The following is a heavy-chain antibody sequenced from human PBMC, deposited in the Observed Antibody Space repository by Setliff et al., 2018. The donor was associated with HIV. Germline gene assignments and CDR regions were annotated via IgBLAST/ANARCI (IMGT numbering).Heavy chain of an antibody. J-gene: IGHJ3*02. CDR3: ARAMVPDSSGYYRPPAFDI. Sequence: PGGSLRLSCAASGFTVSSNYMSWVRQAPGKGLEWVSVIYSGGSTYYADSVKGRFTISSDNSKNTLYLQMNSLRAEDTAVYYCARAMVPDSSGYYRPPAFDIWGQGTMVTVSS. D-gene: IGHD3-22*01. CDR2: IYSGGST. V-gene: IGHV3-53*01. CDR1: GFTVSSNY.